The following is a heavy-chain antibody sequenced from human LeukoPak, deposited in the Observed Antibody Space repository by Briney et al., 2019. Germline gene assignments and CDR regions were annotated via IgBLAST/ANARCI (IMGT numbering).Heavy chain of an antibody. D-gene: IGHD3-10*01. CDR1: GFTFSDYS. CDR3: AKAMVRGIITYTGWFDP. V-gene: IGHV3-21*04. CDR2: ISSSSSYM. J-gene: IGHJ5*02. Sequence: GGSLRLSCAASGFTFSDYSMNWVRQAPGKGLEWVSSISSSSSYMKYAESVRGRFTISRDNAKNSLYLHMSSLRAEDTAVYYCAKAMVRGIITYTGWFDPWGQGTLVTVSS.